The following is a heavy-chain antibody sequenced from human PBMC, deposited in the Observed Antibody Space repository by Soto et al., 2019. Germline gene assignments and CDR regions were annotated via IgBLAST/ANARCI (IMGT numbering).Heavy chain of an antibody. CDR2: ISAHTGSS. D-gene: IGHD2-21*01. CDR1: GYTFTSSG. V-gene: IGHV1-18*01. CDR3: ARAFFFQVRDSLGNSFVVFDF. J-gene: IGHJ3*01. Sequence: QVQLVQSGAEVKKPGASVKVSCKASGYTFTSSGMSWVRQAPGQGLEWMGWISAHTGSSEYAQRFQGRVTMTTDRPPSTATMGWGGLGPDTPPVYYWARAFFFQVRDSLGNSFVVFDFRGQGHWSPSLQ.